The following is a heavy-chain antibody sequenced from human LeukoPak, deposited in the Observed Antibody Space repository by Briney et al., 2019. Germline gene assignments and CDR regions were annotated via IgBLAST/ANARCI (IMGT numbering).Heavy chain of an antibody. Sequence: GGSLRLSCAASGFTVSSNYMSWVRQAPGKGLEWVSVIYRGASTNYADSVKGRFTVSRDNSKNTLYLQMNSLRAEDTAVYYCARHYGSGSYYRYFDYWGQGTLVTVSS. D-gene: IGHD3-10*01. J-gene: IGHJ4*02. V-gene: IGHV3-53*01. CDR2: IYRGAST. CDR1: GFTVSSNY. CDR3: ARHYGSGSYYRYFDY.